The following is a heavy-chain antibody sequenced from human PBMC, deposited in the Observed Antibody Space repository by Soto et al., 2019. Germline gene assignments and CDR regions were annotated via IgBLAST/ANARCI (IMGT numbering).Heavy chain of an antibody. J-gene: IGHJ4*02. CDR1: GASVSSGSYY. D-gene: IGHD3-3*01. V-gene: IGHV4-61*01. CDR3: ARRIDYYDSVPD. Sequence: QVQLQESGPGLVKPSETLSLTCTVSGASVSSGSYYWSWIRQPPGKGLEWIGHIYYSGSTSYNPSLTSRVTMSVDTSKNQFSLKLTSVTAADTAVYFCARRIDYYDSVPDWGQGTLVTVSP. CDR2: IYYSGST.